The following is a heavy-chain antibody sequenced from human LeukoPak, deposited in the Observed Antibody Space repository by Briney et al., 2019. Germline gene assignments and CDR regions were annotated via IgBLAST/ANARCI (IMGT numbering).Heavy chain of an antibody. D-gene: IGHD2-2*02. CDR3: ARSPTFRGYQLLYSVDYYYYMDV. V-gene: IGHV1-69*05. CDR2: IIPIFGTA. J-gene: IGHJ6*03. CDR1: GGTFSSYA. Sequence: SVKVSCKASGGTFSSYAISWVRQAPGQGLEWMGGIIPIFGTANYAQKFQGRVTITTDESTSTAYMELSSLRSEDTAVYYCARSPTFRGYQLLYSVDYYYYMDVWGKGTTVTVSS.